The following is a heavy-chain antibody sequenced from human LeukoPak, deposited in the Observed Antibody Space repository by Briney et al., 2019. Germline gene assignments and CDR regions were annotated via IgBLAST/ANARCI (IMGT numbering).Heavy chain of an antibody. CDR2: IYHSGST. CDR3: ARDMGAAAGTLDY. V-gene: IGHV4-30-2*01. Sequence: SETLSLTCTVSGGSISSGGYYWSWIRQPPGKGLEWIGYIYHSGSTYYNPSLKSRVTISVDRSKNQFSLKLSSVTAADTAVYYCARDMGAAAGTLDYWGQGTLVTVSS. CDR1: GGSISSGGYY. D-gene: IGHD6-13*01. J-gene: IGHJ4*02.